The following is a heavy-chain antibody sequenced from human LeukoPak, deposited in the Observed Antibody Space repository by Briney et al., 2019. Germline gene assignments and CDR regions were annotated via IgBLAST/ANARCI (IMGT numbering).Heavy chain of an antibody. D-gene: IGHD6-6*01. CDR2: MNPNSGNT. Sequence: ASVKVSCKASGYTFTSYDINWVRQATGQGLEWMGWMNPNSGNTGYAQKFQGRVTMTRNTSISTAYMELSRLRSDDTAVYYCARDSIAARRPPDYWGQGTLVTVSS. J-gene: IGHJ4*02. V-gene: IGHV1-8*01. CDR1: GYTFTSYD. CDR3: ARDSIAARRPPDY.